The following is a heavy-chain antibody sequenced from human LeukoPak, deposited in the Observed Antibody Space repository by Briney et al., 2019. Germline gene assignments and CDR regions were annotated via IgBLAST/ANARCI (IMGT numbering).Heavy chain of an antibody. J-gene: IGHJ4*02. D-gene: IGHD6-13*01. CDR1: GSTFSSYE. CDR3: ASSSWYALDY. V-gene: IGHV3-48*03. CDR2: ISSSGSTM. Sequence: QAGGSLRLSCAASGSTFSSYEMNWVRQAPGKGLEWISYISSSGSTMYYADSVKGRFTISRDNAKNSLYLQMNSLRAEDTAIYYCASSSWYALDYWGQGTLVTVSS.